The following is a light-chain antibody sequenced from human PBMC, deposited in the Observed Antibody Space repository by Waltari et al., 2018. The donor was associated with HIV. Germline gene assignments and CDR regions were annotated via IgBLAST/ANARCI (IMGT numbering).Light chain of an antibody. J-gene: IGLJ2*01. Sequence: QLVLTQSPSASASLGASVKLTCTLRSGHSSYVIAWHQQQPKKGPRYLMKLNSDGSHFKGDGIPDRFSGSSSGAERYLTISSLQSEDEADYYCQTWGTGIVVFGGGTKLTVL. CDR3: QTWGTGIVV. CDR2: LNSDGSH. V-gene: IGLV4-69*01. CDR1: SGHSSYV.